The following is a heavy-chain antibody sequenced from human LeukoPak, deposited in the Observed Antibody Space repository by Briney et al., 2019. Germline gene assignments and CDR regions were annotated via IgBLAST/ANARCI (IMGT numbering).Heavy chain of an antibody. D-gene: IGHD6-13*01. V-gene: IGHV1-2*02. Sequence: ASVKVSCKASGYTFTDYYMHWVRQAPGQGLEWVGWINPNSGGTNYAQKFQGRVTMTRDTSISTAYMELSRLRSDDTAVYYCARGEQLVLSWFDPWGQGTLVTVSS. CDR3: ARGEQLVLSWFDP. CDR1: GYTFTDYY. CDR2: INPNSGGT. J-gene: IGHJ5*02.